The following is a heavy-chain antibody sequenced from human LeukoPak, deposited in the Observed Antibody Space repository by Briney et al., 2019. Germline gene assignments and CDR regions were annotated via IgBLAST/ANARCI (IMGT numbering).Heavy chain of an antibody. V-gene: IGHV3-33*01. D-gene: IGHD3-10*01. CDR3: ARDPGDCYGSGSSDAFDI. Sequence: GGSLRLSCAASGFTFSSYGMHWVRQAPGKGLEWVAVIWYDGSNKYYADFVKGRFTISRDNSKNTLYLQMNSLRAEDTAVYYCARDPGDCYGSGSSDAFDIWGQGTMVTVSS. CDR1: GFTFSSYG. CDR2: IWYDGSNK. J-gene: IGHJ3*02.